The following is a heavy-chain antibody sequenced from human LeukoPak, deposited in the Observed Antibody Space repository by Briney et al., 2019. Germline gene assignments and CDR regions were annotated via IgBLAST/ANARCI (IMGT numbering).Heavy chain of an antibody. Sequence: PSETLSLTCTVSGGSISSYYLNWIRQPPGKGLEWIGYIYYSGGTNYNPSLKSRVTISVDTSKNQFSLKLSSATAADTAVYYCARLGGDIVVVPAASHWFDPWGQGTLVTVSS. J-gene: IGHJ5*02. CDR3: ARLGGDIVVVPAASHWFDP. D-gene: IGHD2-2*01. CDR2: IYYSGGT. V-gene: IGHV4-59*08. CDR1: GGSISSYY.